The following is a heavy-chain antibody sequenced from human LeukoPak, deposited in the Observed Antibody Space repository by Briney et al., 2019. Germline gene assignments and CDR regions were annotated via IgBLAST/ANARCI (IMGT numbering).Heavy chain of an antibody. V-gene: IGHV4-39*01. CDR2: IYYSGTT. CDR1: GGSIISSTYY. J-gene: IGHJ6*03. Sequence: PSETLSLTCTVSGGSIISSTYYWGWVHQSPGKGLEWIGNIYYSGTTYYNPSLKSRVTISEDTSRNRFSLMLSSVTAADTAIYYCARQVSDYYYHYMDVWGEGTTVIVSS. CDR3: ARQVSDYYYHYMDV.